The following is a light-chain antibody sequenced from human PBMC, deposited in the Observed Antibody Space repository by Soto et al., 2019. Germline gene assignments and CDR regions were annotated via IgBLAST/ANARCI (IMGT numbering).Light chain of an antibody. CDR2: GAS. Sequence: EIVLTQSPCTLSLSRGDGATISCRASQSVSRKLAWYQQTRGQAPSLLIYGASSMDTGIPVRFSGSGSGTDFTLTISRLEPEDFAVYYCQQYGNSPRTFGQGTKVDI. CDR3: QQYGNSPRT. CDR1: QSVSRK. V-gene: IGKV3-20*01. J-gene: IGKJ1*01.